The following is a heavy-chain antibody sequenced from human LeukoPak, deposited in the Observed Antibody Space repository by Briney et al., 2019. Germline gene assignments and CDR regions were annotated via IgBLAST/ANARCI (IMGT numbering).Heavy chain of an antibody. D-gene: IGHD3-22*01. CDR1: GFTFSSYG. V-gene: IGHV3-30*03. J-gene: IGHJ4*02. Sequence: GGSLRLSCAASGFTFSSYGMHWVRQAPGKGLEWVAVISYDGSNKYYADSVKGRFTISRDNSKNTLYLQMNSLRAEDTAVYYCAGDSSGYPADYWGQGTLVTVSS. CDR3: AGDSSGYPADY. CDR2: ISYDGSNK.